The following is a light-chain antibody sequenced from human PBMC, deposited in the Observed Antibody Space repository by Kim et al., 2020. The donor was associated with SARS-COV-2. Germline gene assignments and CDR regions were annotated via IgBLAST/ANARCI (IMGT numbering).Light chain of an antibody. J-gene: IGLJ2*01. Sequence: SVKLTGTLSSGHSSYAIAWHQQQPEKGPRYLMKLNSDGSHSKGDGIPDRFSGSSSGAERYLTISSLQAEDEADYYCQTWGTGIHVVFGGGTKVTVL. CDR2: LNSDGSH. V-gene: IGLV4-69*01. CDR1: SGHSSYA. CDR3: QTWGTGIHVV.